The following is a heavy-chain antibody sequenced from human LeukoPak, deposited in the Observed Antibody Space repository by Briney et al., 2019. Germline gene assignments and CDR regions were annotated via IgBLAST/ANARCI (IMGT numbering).Heavy chain of an antibody. CDR3: ARGRRDGYMLLWEDY. D-gene: IGHD5-24*01. V-gene: IGHV4-39*07. CDR2: IYYSGST. CDR1: GGSITSSSFY. J-gene: IGHJ4*02. Sequence: SETLSLTCTVSGGSITSSSFYWGWMRQPPGNGLEWFGSIYYSGSTYYNPSLKSRVTISVDTSKNQFSLKLSSMTAADTALYYCARGRRDGYMLLWEDYWGQGTLVTASS.